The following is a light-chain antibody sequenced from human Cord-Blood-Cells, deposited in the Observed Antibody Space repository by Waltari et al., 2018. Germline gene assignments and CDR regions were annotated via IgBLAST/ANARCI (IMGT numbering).Light chain of an antibody. CDR3: QQYNNWPPYT. CDR2: GAS. CDR1: QSVSSN. Sequence: EIVMTQSPATLSVSPGARATLSCRASQSVSSNLAWYQQTPGQAPRLLIYGASTRATGIPARFSGSGSGTEFTLTISSLQSEDFAVYYCQQYNNWPPYTFGQGTKLEIK. V-gene: IGKV3-15*01. J-gene: IGKJ2*01.